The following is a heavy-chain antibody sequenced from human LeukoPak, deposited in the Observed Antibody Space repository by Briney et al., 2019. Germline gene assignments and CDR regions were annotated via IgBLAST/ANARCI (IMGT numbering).Heavy chain of an antibody. J-gene: IGHJ4*02. D-gene: IGHD5-12*01. CDR1: GFTFSRYS. V-gene: IGHV3-21*01. Sequence: PGGTLRLSCAASGFTFSRYSMNWVRQAPGKGLEWVSSISSSSSYIYYADSVKGRFTISRDNAKNSLYLQMNSLRAEDTAVYYCARVIGGYGDYWGQGTLVTVSS. CDR3: ARVIGGYGDY. CDR2: ISSSSSYI.